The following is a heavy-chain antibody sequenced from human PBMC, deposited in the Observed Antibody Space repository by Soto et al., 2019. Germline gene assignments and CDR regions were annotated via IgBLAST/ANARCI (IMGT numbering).Heavy chain of an antibody. J-gene: IGHJ5*02. CDR2: IYYSGST. V-gene: IGHV4-31*03. CDR3: ARDHSSSWFWFDP. CDR1: GGSISSGGYY. D-gene: IGHD6-13*01. Sequence: PSETLSLTCTVSGGSISSGGYYWSWIRQHPGKGLEWIGYIYYSGSTYYNPSLKSRVTISVDTSKNQFSLKLSSVTAADTAVYYCARDHSSSWFWFDPWGQGTLVTVSS.